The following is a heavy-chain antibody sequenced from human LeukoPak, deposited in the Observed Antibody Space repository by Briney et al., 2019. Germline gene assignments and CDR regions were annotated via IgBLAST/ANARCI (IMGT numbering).Heavy chain of an antibody. CDR2: IYTSGST. D-gene: IGHD3-16*01. J-gene: IGHJ5*02. CDR3: ARGGNWFDP. CDR1: GGSFSGYY. V-gene: IGHV4-59*10. Sequence: SETLSLTCAVYGGSFSGYYWSWIRQPAGKGLERIGRIYTSGSTNYNPSLKSRVTMSVDTSKNQFSLKLSSVTAADTAVYYCARGGNWFDPWGQGTLVTVSS.